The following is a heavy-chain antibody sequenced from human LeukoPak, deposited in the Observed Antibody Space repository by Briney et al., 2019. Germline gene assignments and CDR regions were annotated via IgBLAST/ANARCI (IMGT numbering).Heavy chain of an antibody. J-gene: IGHJ3*01. D-gene: IGHD3-3*02. CDR1: GYTFTSYG. V-gene: IGHV1-8*02. CDR3: ASLGRLADSNAFDL. CDR2: MNPKSGDT. Sequence: ASVKVSCKASGYTFTSYGISWVRQAPGQGLEWMAWMNPKSGDTDYAQKFQGRVTLTRDTSTSTAYMELSRLRFDDTAVYYCASLGRLADSNAFDLWGQGTMVTVSS.